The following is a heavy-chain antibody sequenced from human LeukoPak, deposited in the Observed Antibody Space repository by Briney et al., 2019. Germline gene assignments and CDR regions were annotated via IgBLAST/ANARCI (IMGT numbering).Heavy chain of an antibody. J-gene: IGHJ4*02. CDR2: ISYDGSNK. CDR3: AKDRVQLWTEYYFDY. CDR1: GFTFSSYG. V-gene: IGHV3-30*18. Sequence: GGSLRLSCAASGFTFSSYGMHWVRQAPGKGLEWVAVISYDGSNKNYADSVKGRFTISRDNSKNTLYLQMNSLRAEDTAVYYCAKDRVQLWTEYYFDYWGQGTLVTVSS. D-gene: IGHD5-18*01.